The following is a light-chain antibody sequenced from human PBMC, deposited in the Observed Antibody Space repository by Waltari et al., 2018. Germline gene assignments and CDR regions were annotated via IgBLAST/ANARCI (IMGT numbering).Light chain of an antibody. CDR2: EYN. V-gene: IGLV6-57*04. CDR1: SGRIVSAH. CDR3: QAYDENNPWV. J-gene: IGLJ3*02. Sequence: KFVLTQPPSVSESPGKTITISCTRSSGRIVSAHVQWYKQRQVSAPSTVIYEYNQRLSVVSDRFSGSIDSSSNSASLTISGLKSEDEADYFCQAYDENNPWVIGGGTRLTVL.